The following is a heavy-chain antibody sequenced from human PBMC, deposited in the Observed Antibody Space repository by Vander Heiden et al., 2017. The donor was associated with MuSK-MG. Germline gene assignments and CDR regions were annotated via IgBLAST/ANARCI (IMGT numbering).Heavy chain of an antibody. V-gene: IGHV3-74*01. CDR1: GFTFSSYW. Sequence: EVQLVESGGGLVQRGGSLRLPGEAPGFTFSSYWMHWVRQAPGKGLVWVSRINSDGSSTSYADSVKGRFTISRDNAKNTLYLQMNSLRAEDTAVYYCARGWLQLGVDYWGQGTLVTVSS. D-gene: IGHD5-12*01. J-gene: IGHJ4*02. CDR2: INSDGSST. CDR3: ARGWLQLGVDY.